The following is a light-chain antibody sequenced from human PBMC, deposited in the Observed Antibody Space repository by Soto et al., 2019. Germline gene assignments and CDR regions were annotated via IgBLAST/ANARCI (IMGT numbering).Light chain of an antibody. CDR1: QSVSVN. J-gene: IGKJ4*01. V-gene: IGKV3-15*01. CDR3: QQDNNWPPLT. Sequence: EIVMTQAPATLSVSPGERATLSCRSSQSVSVNLAWYQQKPGQPPRLLIYGASTRATGIPARFSGSGSGTEFTLTITSLQSEDFAVYYCQQDNNWPPLTFGGGTKVDI. CDR2: GAS.